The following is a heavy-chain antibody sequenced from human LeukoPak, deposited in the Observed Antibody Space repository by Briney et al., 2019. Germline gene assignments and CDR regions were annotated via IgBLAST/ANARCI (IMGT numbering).Heavy chain of an antibody. V-gene: IGHV3-48*02. CDR1: GFSFSSYS. CDR2: ISSSSSTI. J-gene: IGHJ4*02. CDR3: ARHVGISF. Sequence: GGSLRLSCAASGFSFSSYSMNWARQSPGKGLEWDSYISSSSSTISYADSVKGRFTISRDNAKNSLFLQMSNLRDDDTAIYHCARHVGISFWGQGTLVTVSS. D-gene: IGHD7-27*01.